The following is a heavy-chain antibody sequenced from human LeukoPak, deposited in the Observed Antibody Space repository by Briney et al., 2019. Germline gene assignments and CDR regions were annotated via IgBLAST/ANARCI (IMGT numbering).Heavy chain of an antibody. D-gene: IGHD3-3*01. Sequence: PSETLSLTCTVSGGSLRTYYWSWIRQPPGKGLEWIGYIYYSGSTNYNPSLKSRVTISVDTSKNQFSLKLSSVTAADTAVYYCARSPNYDFWSGFSNWFDPWGQGTLVTVSS. CDR3: ARSPNYDFWSGFSNWFDP. CDR1: GGSLRTYY. CDR2: IYYSGST. J-gene: IGHJ5*02. V-gene: IGHV4-59*08.